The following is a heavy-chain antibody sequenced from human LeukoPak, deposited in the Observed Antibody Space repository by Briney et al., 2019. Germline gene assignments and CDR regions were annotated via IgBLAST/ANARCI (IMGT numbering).Heavy chain of an antibody. D-gene: IGHD2-15*01. J-gene: IGHJ3*02. V-gene: IGHV2-70*11. CDR2: IDWDDDK. Sequence: SGPALVKPTQTLTLTCTFSGFSLSTSGMCVSWIRQPPGKALEWLARIDWDDDKYYSTSLKTRLTISKDTSKNQVVLTMTNMDPVDTATYYCARISLGSGPDDAFDIWGQGTMVTVSS. CDR1: GFSLSTSGMC. CDR3: ARISLGSGPDDAFDI.